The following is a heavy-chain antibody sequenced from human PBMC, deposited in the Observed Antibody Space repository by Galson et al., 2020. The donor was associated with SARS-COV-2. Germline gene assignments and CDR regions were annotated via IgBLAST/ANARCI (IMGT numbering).Heavy chain of an antibody. D-gene: IGHD2-2*01. CDR3: AKEAFSTRVYFDF. CDR1: GFTFSTTA. V-gene: IGHV3-23*01. J-gene: IGHJ4*02. CDR2: ISGSGTHT. Sequence: GGSLRLSCPASGFTFSTTAMSWVRQAPGTGLEWVSSISGSGTHTYYADSVKGRFTISRDNSGDTLYLHMNTLRAEDTARYYCAKEAFSTRVYFDFWGQGALVTVSS.